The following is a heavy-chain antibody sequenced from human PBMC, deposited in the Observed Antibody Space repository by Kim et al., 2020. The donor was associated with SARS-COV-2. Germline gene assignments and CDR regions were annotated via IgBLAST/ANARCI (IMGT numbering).Heavy chain of an antibody. D-gene: IGHD3-22*01. V-gene: IGHV4-59*13. CDR1: GGPISSYY. J-gene: IGHJ2*01. Sequence: SETLSLTCTVSGGPISSYYWSWIRQPPGKGLEWIGYIYYSGSTNYNPSLKSRVTISVDTSKNQFSLKLSSVTAADTAVYYCAREARSLYYYDSSGYHWYFDLWGRGTLVTVSS. CDR3: AREARSLYYYDSSGYHWYFDL. CDR2: IYYSGST.